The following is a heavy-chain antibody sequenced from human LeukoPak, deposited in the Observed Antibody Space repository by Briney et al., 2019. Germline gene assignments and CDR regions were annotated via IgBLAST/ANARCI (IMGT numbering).Heavy chain of an antibody. V-gene: IGHV3-7*01. CDR2: IKPDGSVG. J-gene: IGHJ4*02. D-gene: IGHD6-13*01. Sequence: GGSLRLACAASGFTFSNYWMTWVRQAPGKGLEWVANIKPDGSVGYYVDSVRGRFIISRDNAGNSLYLQMNSLRVEDTAVYYCTQNLVAAAGDHWGQGTLLIVSS. CDR1: GFTFSNYW. CDR3: TQNLVAAAGDH.